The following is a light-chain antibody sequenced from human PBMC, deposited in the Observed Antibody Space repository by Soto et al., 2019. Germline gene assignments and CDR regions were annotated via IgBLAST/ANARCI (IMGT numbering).Light chain of an antibody. CDR2: DAS. Sequence: EIVMTQSPATLSVSPGERATLSFRASQTVSSYLLWYQQKPGQAPRLLIYDASNRATGIPARFSGSGSGTEFTLTISSLQSEDSALYYCQQYNWWPWTFGQGTKVDIK. CDR3: QQYNWWPWT. V-gene: IGKV3D-15*01. CDR1: QTVSSY. J-gene: IGKJ1*01.